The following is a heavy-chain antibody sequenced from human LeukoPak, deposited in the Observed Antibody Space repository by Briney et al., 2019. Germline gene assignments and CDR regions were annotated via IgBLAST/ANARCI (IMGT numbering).Heavy chain of an antibody. Sequence: GRSLRLSCAASGFTFSSYGIHWVRQAPGKGLEWVAVISYDGSTIYYADSVKGRFTISRDNSKDTLYLQMNSLRADDTAAYYCAKGVGSTGSYFDYWGQGTLVTVSS. V-gene: IGHV3-30*18. CDR3: AKGVGSTGSYFDY. CDR1: GFTFSSYG. CDR2: ISYDGSTI. D-gene: IGHD1-26*01. J-gene: IGHJ4*02.